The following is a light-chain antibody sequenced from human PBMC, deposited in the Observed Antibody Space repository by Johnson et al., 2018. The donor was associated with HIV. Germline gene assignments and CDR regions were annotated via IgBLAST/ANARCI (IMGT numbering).Light chain of an antibody. J-gene: IGLJ1*01. CDR1: SSNIGDNY. CDR2: EDT. Sequence: QSVLTQPPSVSAAPGQKVSISCSGSSSNIGDNYVSWYQQVPGTAPKLLIYEDTKRPSGIPDRFSGSKSGTSVTLGITGLQTGDEADYYCGTWDSSLSGVFGTGTKVTVL. V-gene: IGLV1-51*02. CDR3: GTWDSSLSGV.